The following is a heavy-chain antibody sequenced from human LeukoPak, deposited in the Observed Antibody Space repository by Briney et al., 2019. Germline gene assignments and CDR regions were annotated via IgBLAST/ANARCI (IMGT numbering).Heavy chain of an antibody. D-gene: IGHD2-2*02. CDR3: ARGCSSTSCYIR. Sequence: ASVKVSCKASGYTFTGYYMHWVRQAPGQGLEWMGWINPNSGGTNYAQKFQGRVTMTRDTSISIAYMELSRLRSDDTAVYYCARGCSSTSCYIRWGQGTLVTVSS. CDR1: GYTFTGYY. V-gene: IGHV1-2*02. CDR2: INPNSGGT. J-gene: IGHJ4*02.